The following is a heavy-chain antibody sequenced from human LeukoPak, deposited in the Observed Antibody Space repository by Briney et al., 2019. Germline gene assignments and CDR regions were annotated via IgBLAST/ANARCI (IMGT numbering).Heavy chain of an antibody. CDR3: ATQGGNYYDSSDAFDI. J-gene: IGHJ3*02. D-gene: IGHD3-22*01. Sequence: GGSLRLSCAASGFTFSSYAMSWVRQAPGKGLEWVSAISGSGGSTYYADSVKGRFTISRDNSKNTLYLQMNSLRAEDTAVYYCATQGGNYYDSSDAFDIWGQGTMVTVSS. CDR1: GFTFSSYA. V-gene: IGHV3-23*01. CDR2: ISGSGGST.